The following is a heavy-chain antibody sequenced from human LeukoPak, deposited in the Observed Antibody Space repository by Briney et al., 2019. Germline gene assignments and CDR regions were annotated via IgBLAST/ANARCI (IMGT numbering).Heavy chain of an antibody. CDR3: ARVVPSGGFDY. Sequence: GASVKVSCKASGYTFTSYYMHWVRQAPGQGLEWMGWISAYNGNTNYAQKLQGRVTMTTDTSTSTAYMDLRSLRSDDTAVYYCARVVPSGGFDYWGQGTLVTVSS. CDR2: ISAYNGNT. D-gene: IGHD3-10*01. V-gene: IGHV1-18*04. CDR1: GYTFTSYY. J-gene: IGHJ4*02.